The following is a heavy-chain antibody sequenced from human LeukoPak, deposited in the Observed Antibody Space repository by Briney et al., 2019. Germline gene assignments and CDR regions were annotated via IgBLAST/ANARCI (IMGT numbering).Heavy chain of an antibody. J-gene: IGHJ4*02. Sequence: EASVKVSCKASGYTFTGYYMHWVRQAPGQGLEWRGWINPNSGGTNYAQKFQGRVTMTRDTSISTAYMELSRLRSDDTAVYYCARGFVVVPAAMSYWGQGTLVTVSS. CDR2: INPNSGGT. CDR3: ARGFVVVPAAMSY. V-gene: IGHV1-2*02. D-gene: IGHD2-2*01. CDR1: GYTFTGYY.